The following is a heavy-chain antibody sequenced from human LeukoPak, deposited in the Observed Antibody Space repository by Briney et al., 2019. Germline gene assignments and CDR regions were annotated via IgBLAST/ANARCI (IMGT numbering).Heavy chain of an antibody. CDR2: IIPIFGTA. CDR3: ARAMGSSGYYLDY. Sequence: SVKVSCKASGYTFTSYGISWVRQAPGQGLEWMGGIIPIFGTANYAQKFQGRVTITTDESTSTAYMELSSLRSEDTAVYYCARAMGSSGYYLDYWGQGTLVTVSS. V-gene: IGHV1-69*05. D-gene: IGHD3-22*01. J-gene: IGHJ4*02. CDR1: GYTFTSYG.